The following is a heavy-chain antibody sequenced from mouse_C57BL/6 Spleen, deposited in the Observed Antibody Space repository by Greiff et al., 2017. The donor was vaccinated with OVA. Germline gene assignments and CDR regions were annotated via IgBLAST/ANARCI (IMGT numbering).Heavy chain of an antibody. CDR1: GYTFTSYW. Sequence: VQLQQPGAELVRPGSSVKLSCKASGYTFTSYWIDWVKQRPGQGLEWIGNIYPSDSETHYNQKFKDKATLTVDKSSSTAYMQLSSLTSEDSAVYYCATYDYDGAHYYAMDYWGQGTSVTVSS. V-gene: IGHV1-61*01. CDR3: ATYDYDGAHYYAMDY. CDR2: IYPSDSET. J-gene: IGHJ4*01. D-gene: IGHD2-4*01.